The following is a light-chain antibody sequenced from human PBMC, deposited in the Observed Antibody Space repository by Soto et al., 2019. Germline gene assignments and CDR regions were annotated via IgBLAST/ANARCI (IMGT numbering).Light chain of an antibody. V-gene: IGLV2-8*01. CDR2: EVN. CDR1: SSDVGGYNY. Sequence: QSALPQAASASGSPGESVTLTCAGNSSDVGGYNYVSWYQQHPGKAPKLMIYEVNKRPSGVPDRFSGSKSGNTASLTVSGLQAEDEADYYCGSFAGNNYVFGTGTKVTVL. J-gene: IGLJ1*01. CDR3: GSFAGNNYV.